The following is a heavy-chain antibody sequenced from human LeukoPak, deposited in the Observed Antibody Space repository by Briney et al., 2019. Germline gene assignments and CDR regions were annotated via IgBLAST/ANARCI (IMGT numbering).Heavy chain of an antibody. CDR3: ARGGSTSLYYFDY. V-gene: IGHV4-34*01. J-gene: IGHJ4*02. CDR1: GGSFSGYY. D-gene: IGHD2-2*01. Sequence: SETLSLTCAVYGGSFSGYYWSWIRQPPGKGLEWIGEINHSGSTNYNPSLKSRVTISVDTSKNQFSLKLSSVTAADTAVYYRARGGSTSLYYFDYWGQGTLVTVSS. CDR2: INHSGST.